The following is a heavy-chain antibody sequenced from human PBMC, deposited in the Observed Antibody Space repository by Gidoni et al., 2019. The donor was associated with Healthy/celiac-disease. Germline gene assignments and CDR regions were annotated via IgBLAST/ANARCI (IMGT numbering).Heavy chain of an antibody. V-gene: IGHV3-21*01. CDR1: GCTFSLYS. CDR2: ISSSSSYI. Sequence: EVQLVASGGGLVKPGGSLRLSCSASGCTFSLYSMSWVRPAPGKGLGWVSSISSSSSYIYYADSVKGRFTIARDNAKNSLYLQMNSLRAEDTAVYYCARDWGLRYFDGDYWGQGTLVTVSS. CDR3: ARDWGLRYFDGDY. D-gene: IGHD3-9*01. J-gene: IGHJ4*02.